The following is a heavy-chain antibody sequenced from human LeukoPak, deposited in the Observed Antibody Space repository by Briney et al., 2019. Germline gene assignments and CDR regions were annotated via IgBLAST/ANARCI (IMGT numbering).Heavy chain of an antibody. Sequence: GKSLRLSCAASGFISSGSGMPWVRQAPGKGLEWVAVISYDGSHKDYADSVKGRFTISRDNSKNTLYLQMNSLRAEDTAVYYCATQDGSWGYWGQGTLVTVSS. CDR2: ISYDGSHK. V-gene: IGHV3-30*03. J-gene: IGHJ4*02. D-gene: IGHD6-13*01. CDR3: ATQDGSWGY. CDR1: GFISSGSG.